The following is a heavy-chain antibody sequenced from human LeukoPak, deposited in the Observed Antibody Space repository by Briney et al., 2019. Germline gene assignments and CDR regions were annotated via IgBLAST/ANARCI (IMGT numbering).Heavy chain of an antibody. D-gene: IGHD2-15*01. J-gene: IGHJ4*02. CDR1: GFTFSSYG. V-gene: IGHV3-30*19. CDR3: ARDRVVAHYFDY. Sequence: GGSLRLSCAASGFTFSSYGMHWVRQAPGMGLEWVALISYDGSNKYYADSVEGRFTISRDNSKNALYLQMNSLRPEDTAVYYCARDRVVAHYFDYWGQGTLVTVSS. CDR2: ISYDGSNK.